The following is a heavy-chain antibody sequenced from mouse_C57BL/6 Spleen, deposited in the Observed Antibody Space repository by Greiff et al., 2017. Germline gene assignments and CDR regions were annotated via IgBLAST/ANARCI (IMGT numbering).Heavy chain of an antibody. CDR3: ASIYYGYGGFAY. CDR2: INPSNNNT. V-gene: IGHV1-53*01. CDR1: GFTFTSHW. D-gene: IGHD2-2*01. J-gene: IGHJ3*01. Sequence: QLQQPGTELVKPGASVKLFRKASGFTFTSHWMHWVKQRPGQGLEWIGNINPSNNNTDYNEKFKSKATLTVDKSSSTAYLQLSILTSEDSAVYYCASIYYGYGGFAYWGQGTLVTVSA.